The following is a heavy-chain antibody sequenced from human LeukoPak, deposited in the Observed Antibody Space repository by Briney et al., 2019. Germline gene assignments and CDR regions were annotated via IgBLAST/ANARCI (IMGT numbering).Heavy chain of an antibody. D-gene: IGHD5-18*01. V-gene: IGHV1-69*04. CDR1: GGTFSSYA. CDR3: ARGYSYGTNYYYYGMDV. Sequence: SVKVSCKASGGTFSSYAISWVRQAPGQGLEWMGRIIPILGMANYAQKFQGRVTITADKSTSTAYMELSSLRSEDTAVYYCARGYSYGTNYYYYGMDVWGQGTTVTVSS. CDR2: IIPILGMA. J-gene: IGHJ6*02.